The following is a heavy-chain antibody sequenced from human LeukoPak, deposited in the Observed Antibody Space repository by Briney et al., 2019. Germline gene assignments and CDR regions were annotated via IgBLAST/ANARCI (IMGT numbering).Heavy chain of an antibody. D-gene: IGHD3-22*01. Sequence: GGSLRLSCAASGFTFSSYAMHWVRQAPGKGLEWVAVISYDGSNKYYADSVKGRFTISRDNSKNTLYLQMNSLRAEDTAVYYCARQSFVTMIVVVTWGPFDYWGQGTLVTVSS. CDR2: ISYDGSNK. J-gene: IGHJ4*02. CDR1: GFTFSSYA. CDR3: ARQSFVTMIVVVTWGPFDY. V-gene: IGHV3-30*04.